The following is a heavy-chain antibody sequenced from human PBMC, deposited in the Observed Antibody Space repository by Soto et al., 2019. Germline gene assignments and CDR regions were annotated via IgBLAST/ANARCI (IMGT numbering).Heavy chain of an antibody. V-gene: IGHV1-3*05. Sequence: QVQLVQSGSEEKKPGASVKVSCKASGYTFTSYAMHWVRQAPGQRLEGMEGINAGSGNTKYSQKFQGRVTITRDTSASTAYMELSSLRSEDTAVYYCARDILFDYWGQGTLVTVSS. CDR3: ARDILFDY. D-gene: IGHD2-15*01. CDR2: INAGSGNT. CDR1: GYTFTSYA. J-gene: IGHJ4*02.